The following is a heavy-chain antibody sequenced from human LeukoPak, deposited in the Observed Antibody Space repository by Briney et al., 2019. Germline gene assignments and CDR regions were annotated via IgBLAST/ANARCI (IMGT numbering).Heavy chain of an antibody. CDR2: ISYDGNSK. J-gene: IGHJ4*02. D-gene: IGHD2-2*01. CDR3: ARAMVVVVPAAM. Sequence: GGSLRLSCAASEFTFSNYAMHWVRQAPGKGLAWVAVISYDGNSKSYANSAKGRFTISRDNSKNTLYLQMNSLRPEDTAVYYCARAMVVVVPAAMWGQGTLVTVSS. CDR1: EFTFSNYA. V-gene: IGHV3-30-3*01.